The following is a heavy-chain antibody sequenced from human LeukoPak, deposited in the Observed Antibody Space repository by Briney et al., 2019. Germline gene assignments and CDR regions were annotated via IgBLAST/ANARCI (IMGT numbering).Heavy chain of an antibody. CDR2: IYYSGST. D-gene: IGHD5-18*01. Sequence: SETLSLTCTVSGGSISSSSYYWGWIRQPPGKGLEWIGSIYYSGSTYYNPSLKSRVTISVDTSKNQFSLKLSSVTAADTAVYYCARDQRNSYGQPGDYWGQGTLVTVSS. V-gene: IGHV4-39*07. J-gene: IGHJ4*02. CDR3: ARDQRNSYGQPGDY. CDR1: GGSISSSSYY.